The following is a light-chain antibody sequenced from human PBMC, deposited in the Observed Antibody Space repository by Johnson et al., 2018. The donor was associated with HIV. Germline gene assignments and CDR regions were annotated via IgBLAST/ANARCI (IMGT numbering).Light chain of an antibody. V-gene: IGLV1-51*02. CDR1: SSNIGNQY. CDR2: ENN. Sequence: QSVLTQPPSVSAAAGQRVTISCSGSSSNIGNQYVSWYQQLPGTVPKLLMYENNKRPSGIPDRFSGSRSGTSATLGITGLQTGDEADYYCGTWDSSLSALFGTGTKVHVL. J-gene: IGLJ1*01. CDR3: GTWDSSLSAL.